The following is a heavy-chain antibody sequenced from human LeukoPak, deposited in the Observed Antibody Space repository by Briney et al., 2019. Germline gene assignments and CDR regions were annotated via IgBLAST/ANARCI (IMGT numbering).Heavy chain of an antibody. D-gene: IGHD3-22*01. CDR2: IWYDGSNK. V-gene: IGHV3-33*01. CDR3: ARAGMDYDSSGYYY. CDR1: GFTFSSYG. J-gene: IGHJ4*02. Sequence: PGRSLRLSCAASGFTFSSYGMHWVRQAPGKGLEWVAVIWYDGSNKYYADSVKGRFTISRDNSKNTLYLQMNRLRAEDTAVYYCARAGMDYDSSGYYYWGQGTLVIVSS.